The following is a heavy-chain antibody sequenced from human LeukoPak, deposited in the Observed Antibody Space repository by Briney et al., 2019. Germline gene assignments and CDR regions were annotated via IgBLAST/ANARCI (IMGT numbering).Heavy chain of an antibody. Sequence: PGGSLRLSCAASGFTFSNYNMNWVRQAPGKGLEWVSSISSSNNYIYYADSVKGRFTISRDNAKNSLYLQMNSLRAEDTAVYYCAKPVDTAMVTVGYWGQGTLVTVSS. J-gene: IGHJ4*02. CDR2: ISSSNNYI. V-gene: IGHV3-21*01. CDR3: AKPVDTAMVTVGY. D-gene: IGHD5-18*01. CDR1: GFTFSNYN.